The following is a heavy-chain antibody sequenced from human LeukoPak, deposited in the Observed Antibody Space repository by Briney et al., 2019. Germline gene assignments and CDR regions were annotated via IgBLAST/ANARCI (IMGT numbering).Heavy chain of an antibody. D-gene: IGHD2-8*01. CDR2: IYPGDSDT. CDR1: GYSFTSYW. CDR3: ARGVSKYCTNGVCYQRFNWFDP. V-gene: IGHV5-51*01. Sequence: GESLKISCKGSGYSFTSYWIGWVRQMPGKGLEWMGIIYPGDSDTRYSPSFQGQVTISADKSISTAYLQWSSLKASGTAMYYCARGVSKYCTNGVCYQRFNWFDPWGQGTLVTVSS. J-gene: IGHJ5*02.